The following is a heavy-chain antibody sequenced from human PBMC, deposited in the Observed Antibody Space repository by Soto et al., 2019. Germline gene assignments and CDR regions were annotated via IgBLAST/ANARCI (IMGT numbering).Heavy chain of an antibody. Sequence: QVQLVQSGAEVKKPGASVKVSCKASGYTFTSYYMHWVRQAPGQGLEWMGIINPSGGSTSYAQKFQGRVTMTRDTSTSTVYMELSSLRSEDTAVYYCARVISIAVAGPRGGFDIWGQGTMVTVSS. CDR2: INPSGGST. CDR1: GYTFTSYY. J-gene: IGHJ3*02. V-gene: IGHV1-46*03. CDR3: ARVISIAVAGPRGGFDI. D-gene: IGHD6-19*01.